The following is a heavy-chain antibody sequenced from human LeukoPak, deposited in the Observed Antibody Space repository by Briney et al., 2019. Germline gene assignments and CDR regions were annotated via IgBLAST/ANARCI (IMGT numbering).Heavy chain of an antibody. D-gene: IGHD6-19*01. CDR1: GFTFSSYA. CDR2: ISGSGGST. Sequence: GGSLRLSCAASGFTFSSYAMSWVRQAPGKGLEWVSAISGSGGSTYYADSVKGRFTISRDNSKNTLYLQMNSLRAEDTAVYYCAKDRGRVAGTGNAFDIWGQGTMVTVSS. J-gene: IGHJ3*02. V-gene: IGHV3-23*01. CDR3: AKDRGRVAGTGNAFDI.